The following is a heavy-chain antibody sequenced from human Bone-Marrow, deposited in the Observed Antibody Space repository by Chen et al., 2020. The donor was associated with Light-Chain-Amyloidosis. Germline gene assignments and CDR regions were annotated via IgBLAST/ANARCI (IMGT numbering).Heavy chain of an antibody. D-gene: IGHD2-8*01. V-gene: IGHV4-4*07. CDR3: ARGSVVYGFDY. Sequence: QVQLPESGPGLVQPSETLSLTCTVSGCFINNYYWSWIRQPAGKGLQLIGRVHTSGSSNYNPSLRSRVTMSVDTSKKNFFLNLTSVTAADTAVYYCARGSVVYGFDYWGQGILVTVSS. J-gene: IGHJ4*02. CDR1: GCFINNYY. CDR2: VHTSGSS.